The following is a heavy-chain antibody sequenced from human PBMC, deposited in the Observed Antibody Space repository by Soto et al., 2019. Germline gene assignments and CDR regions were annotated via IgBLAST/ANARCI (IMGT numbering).Heavy chain of an antibody. V-gene: IGHV3-23*01. D-gene: IGHD1-26*01. CDR1: GFTFSTYA. CDR2: ISGGGGST. CDR3: AKVSLGALTFTDYYYYGLDV. J-gene: IGHJ6*02. Sequence: PGGSLRLSCAASGFTFSTYAMNWVRQAPGKWLEWVSAISGGGGSTYYADSVKGRVTISRDNSKNTLYLQMNSLRAEDTAVYYCAKVSLGALTFTDYYYYGLDVWGQGTTVTV.